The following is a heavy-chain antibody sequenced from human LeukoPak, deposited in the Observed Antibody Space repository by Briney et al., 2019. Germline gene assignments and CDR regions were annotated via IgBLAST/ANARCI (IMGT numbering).Heavy chain of an antibody. CDR3: ARVLVYSSGWSPDYFDY. D-gene: IGHD6-19*01. CDR1: GGSISSSSYY. CDR2: IYHSGST. J-gene: IGHJ4*02. V-gene: IGHV4-39*07. Sequence: PSETLSLTCTVSGGSISSSSYYWGWIRQPPGKGLEWIGYIYHSGSTYYNPSLKSRVTISVDRSKNQFSLKLSSVTAADTAVYYCARVLVYSSGWSPDYFDYWGQGTLVTVSS.